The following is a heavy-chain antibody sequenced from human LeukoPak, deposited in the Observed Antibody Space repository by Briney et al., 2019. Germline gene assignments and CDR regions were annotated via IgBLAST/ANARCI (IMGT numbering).Heavy chain of an antibody. CDR1: GGSISSYY. CDR2: IYYSGST. J-gene: IGHJ4*02. Sequence: SETLSLTCTVSGGSISSYYWSWIRQPPGKGLEWIGYIYYSGSTNYNPSLKSRVTISVDTSKNQFSLKLSSVTAADTAVYYCARANYDILTGSPYYFDYWGRGTLVTVSS. V-gene: IGHV4-59*01. CDR3: ARANYDILTGSPYYFDY. D-gene: IGHD3-9*01.